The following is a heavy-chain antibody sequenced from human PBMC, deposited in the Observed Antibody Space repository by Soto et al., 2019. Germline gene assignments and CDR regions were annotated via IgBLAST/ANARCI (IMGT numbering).Heavy chain of an antibody. V-gene: IGHV3-23*01. CDR1: GFTFSSYA. D-gene: IGHD2-2*01. CDR2: ISGSGGST. Sequence: GGSLRLSCAASGFTFSSYAMSWVRQAPGKGLEWVSAISGSGGSTYYADSVKGRFTISRDNSKNTLYLQMNSLRAEDTAVYYCAKDPVVVPAAILDYFDYWGQGTLVTVSS. J-gene: IGHJ4*02. CDR3: AKDPVVVPAAILDYFDY.